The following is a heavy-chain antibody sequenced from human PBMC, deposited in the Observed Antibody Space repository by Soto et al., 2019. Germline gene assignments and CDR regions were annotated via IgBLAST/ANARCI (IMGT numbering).Heavy chain of an antibody. CDR1: GFSVTSGH. V-gene: IGHV3-53*01. CDR3: AGDWNGDKYFDY. D-gene: IGHD4-17*01. J-gene: IGHJ4*02. CDR2: IFGDGNT. Sequence: QLVGSGGGLIQPGGSLRLSCAASGFSVTSGHMNWVRQAPGKGLEWVSVIFGDGNTKYADSIKGRFTISRDTSKNTAYLQMNRLRAEDTAVYYCAGDWNGDKYFDYWDQGTLVTVSS.